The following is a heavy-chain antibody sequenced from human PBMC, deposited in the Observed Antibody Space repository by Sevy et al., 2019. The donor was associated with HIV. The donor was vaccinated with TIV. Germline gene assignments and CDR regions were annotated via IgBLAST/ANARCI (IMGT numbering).Heavy chain of an antibody. Sequence: GESLRLSCAASGFTFSSYAMSWVRQAPGKGLEWVSAISGSGGSTYYADSVKGRFTISRDNSKNTLYLQMNSLRAEDTAVYYCAKGPPYCGGDCYSYFDYWGQGTLVTVSS. J-gene: IGHJ4*02. CDR2: ISGSGGST. CDR1: GFTFSSYA. V-gene: IGHV3-23*01. CDR3: AKGPPYCGGDCYSYFDY. D-gene: IGHD2-21*02.